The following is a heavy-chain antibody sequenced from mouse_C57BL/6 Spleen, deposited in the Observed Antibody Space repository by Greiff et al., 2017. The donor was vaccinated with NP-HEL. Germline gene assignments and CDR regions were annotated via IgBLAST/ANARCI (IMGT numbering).Heavy chain of an antibody. CDR3: ARPSFYYYGSSYGWYFDV. CDR2: ISSGSSTI. J-gene: IGHJ1*03. Sequence: DVKLVESGGGLVKPGGSLKLSCAASGFTFTDYGMHWVRQAPEKGLEWVAYISSGSSTIYYADTVKGRFTISRDNAKNTLFLQMTSLRSEDTAMYYCARPSFYYYGSSYGWYFDVWGTGTTVTVSS. D-gene: IGHD1-1*01. V-gene: IGHV5-17*01. CDR1: GFTFTDYG.